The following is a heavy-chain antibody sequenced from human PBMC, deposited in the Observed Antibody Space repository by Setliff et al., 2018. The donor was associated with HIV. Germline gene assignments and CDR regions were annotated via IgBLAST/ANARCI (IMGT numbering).Heavy chain of an antibody. CDR1: GFSLTTSGMC. J-gene: IGHJ4*02. V-gene: IGHV2-70*11. D-gene: IGHD3-10*01. Sequence: SGPTLVNPTQTLTLTCTFSGFSLTTSGMCVSWIRQPPGKALEWLARIDWDDDEYYSTSLKTRLTISKDTPKNQVVLTMTNMDPVDTATYYCARTEYASGSYYNIFDYWGQGILVTVSS. CDR3: ARTEYASGSYYNIFDY. CDR2: IDWDDDE.